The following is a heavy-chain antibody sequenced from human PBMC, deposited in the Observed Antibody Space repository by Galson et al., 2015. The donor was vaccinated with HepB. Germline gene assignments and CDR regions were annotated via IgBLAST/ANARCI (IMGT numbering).Heavy chain of an antibody. D-gene: IGHD4-17*01. CDR3: ARDIRDYGDYGYFDY. CDR1: GFTFSSYG. V-gene: IGHV3-33*01. CDR2: IWYDGSNK. J-gene: IGHJ4*02. Sequence: SLRLSCAASGFTFSSYGMHWVRQAPGKGLEWVAVIWYDGSNKYYADSVKGRFTISRDNSKNTLYLQMNSLRAEDTAVYYCARDIRDYGDYGYFDYWGQGTLVTVSS.